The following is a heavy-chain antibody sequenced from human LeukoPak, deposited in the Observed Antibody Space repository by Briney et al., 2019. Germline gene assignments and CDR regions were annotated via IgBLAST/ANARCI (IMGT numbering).Heavy chain of an antibody. V-gene: IGHV1-2*02. CDR2: INPNSGGT. CDR3: AGYCSSTSCYSTNWFDP. J-gene: IGHJ5*02. D-gene: IGHD2-2*01. CDR1: GYTFTGYY. Sequence: ASVKVSCKASGYTFTGYYMHWVRQAPGQGLEWMGWINPNSGGTNYAQKFQGRATMTRDTSISTAYMELSRLRSDDTAVYYCAGYCSSTSCYSTNWFDPWGQGTLVTVSS.